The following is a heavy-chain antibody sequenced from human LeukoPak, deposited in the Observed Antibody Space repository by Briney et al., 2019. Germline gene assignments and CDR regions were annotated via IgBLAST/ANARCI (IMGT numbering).Heavy chain of an antibody. V-gene: IGHV3-15*01. CDR2: IKSKTDGGTT. CDR3: TTGAGVGATTFDY. J-gene: IGHJ4*02. CDR1: GFTFSNAW. Sequence: GGSLRLSCAASGFTFSNAWMSWVRQAPGKGLEWVGRIKSKTDGGTTDYAAPVKGRFTISRDDSKNTLYLQMNSLKTEDTAVYYCTTGAGVGATTFDYWGQGTLVTVSS. D-gene: IGHD1-26*01.